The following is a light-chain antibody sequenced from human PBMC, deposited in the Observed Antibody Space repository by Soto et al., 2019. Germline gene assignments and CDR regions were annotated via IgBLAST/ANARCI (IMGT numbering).Light chain of an antibody. J-gene: IGKJ1*01. V-gene: IGKV3-20*01. CDR2: GAS. CDR1: QSVSSSY. CDR3: HQYGSSPQT. Sequence: EIVLTQSPGTLSVSPGERATLSCRASQSVSSSYLAWYQQQPGLAPRLLIYGASSRAPGIPDRFSGSGSGTDFTLIISRLEPEDFAVYYCHQYGSSPQTFGQGTKVEIK.